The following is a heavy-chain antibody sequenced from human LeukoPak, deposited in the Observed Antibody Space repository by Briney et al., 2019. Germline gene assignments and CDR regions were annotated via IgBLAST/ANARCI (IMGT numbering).Heavy chain of an antibody. Sequence: ASVKVSCKASGYTFTGYYMHWLGQPPGQGLRWMEWINPNSGGTNYAQKFQGRVTMTRDTSISTAYMELSRLRSDDTAVYYCARLYDFWSGPKDYWGQGTLVTVSS. CDR3: ARLYDFWSGPKDY. J-gene: IGHJ4*02. V-gene: IGHV1-2*02. CDR1: GYTFTGYY. CDR2: INPNSGGT. D-gene: IGHD3-3*01.